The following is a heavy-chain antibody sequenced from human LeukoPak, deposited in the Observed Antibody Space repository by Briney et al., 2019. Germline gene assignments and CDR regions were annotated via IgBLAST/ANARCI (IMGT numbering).Heavy chain of an antibody. CDR3: ARGRVAGSGPKYYFDY. V-gene: IGHV3-48*01. Sequence: GGSLRLSCAASGFTFSSYGMNWVRQAPGKGLEWVSYISRSSSTIYYADSVKGRFTISRDNAKNSLSLQMNSLGAEDTAVYYCARGRVAGSGPKYYFDYWGQGTLVTVSS. CDR2: ISRSSSTI. CDR1: GFTFSSYG. J-gene: IGHJ4*02. D-gene: IGHD6-19*01.